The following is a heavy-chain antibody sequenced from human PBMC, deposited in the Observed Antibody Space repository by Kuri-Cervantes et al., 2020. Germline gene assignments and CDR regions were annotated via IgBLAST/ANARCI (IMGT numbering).Heavy chain of an antibody. D-gene: IGHD4-11*01. CDR2: IIPILGIA. V-gene: IGHV1-69*02. J-gene: IGHJ6*02. Sequence: SVKVSCKASGGTFSSYTISWVRQAPGQGLEWMGRIIPILGIANYAQKFQGRVTITADKSTSTAYMELSSLRSEDTAVYYCVRGVTTAVYYYYGMDVWGQGTTVTVSS. CDR1: GGTFSSYT. CDR3: VRGVTTAVYYYYGMDV.